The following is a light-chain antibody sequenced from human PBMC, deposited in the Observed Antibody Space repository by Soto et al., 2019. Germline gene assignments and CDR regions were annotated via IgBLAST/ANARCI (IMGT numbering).Light chain of an antibody. V-gene: IGKV3-15*01. CDR1: QSVSSN. CDR2: GAS. J-gene: IGKJ5*01. Sequence: EIVMTQSPATLSVSPGERATLSCRASQSVSSNLAWYQQKPGQTPRLLIYGASTRATGIPARFSGSGSGTEFTLTFSSLQSEDFAVYYCQQYNNWLITFGQGTRLENK. CDR3: QQYNNWLIT.